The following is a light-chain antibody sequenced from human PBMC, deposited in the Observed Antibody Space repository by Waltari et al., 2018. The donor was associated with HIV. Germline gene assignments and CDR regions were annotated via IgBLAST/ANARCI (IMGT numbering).Light chain of an antibody. J-gene: IGKJ2*01. CDR1: QSISSW. Sequence: DIQMTKSPSTLSASVGDRVTITCRASQSISSWLAWYQQKPGKAPKLLIYKASSLESGFPSRFSSRGSGTEFTLTISSLQPDDFATYYCQQYNSYSRTFGQGTKLEIK. CDR2: KAS. CDR3: QQYNSYSRT. V-gene: IGKV1-5*03.